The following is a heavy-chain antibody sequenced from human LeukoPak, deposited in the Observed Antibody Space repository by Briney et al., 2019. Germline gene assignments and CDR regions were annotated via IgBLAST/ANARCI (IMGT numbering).Heavy chain of an antibody. CDR3: ARVVAYDSTGYYLYYFDY. CDR2: IHYSGDT. V-gene: IGHV4-31*11. CDR1: GGSFSGYY. D-gene: IGHD3-22*01. Sequence: SETLSLTCAVYGGSFSGYYWSWIRQHPGKGLEWIGYIHYSGDTYYSPSLKSRLTISVDTPKNQFSLRLRSVTAADTAVYYCARVVAYDSTGYYLYYFDYWGQGTLVTVAA. J-gene: IGHJ4*02.